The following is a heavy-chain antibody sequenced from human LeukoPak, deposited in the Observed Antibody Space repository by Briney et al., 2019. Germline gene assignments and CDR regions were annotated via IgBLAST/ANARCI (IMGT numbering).Heavy chain of an antibody. V-gene: IGHV3-15*01. J-gene: IGHJ4*02. CDR1: GFTFSDIW. CDR3: TTDGVDFWSGYYIGNY. D-gene: IGHD3-3*01. Sequence: GGSLRLSCAASGFTFSDIWMSWVRQAPGKGLEWVGRIKSNADGGARDYAAPVKGRFTISRDDSKNTLYLQMSRLKTEDTGVYYCTTDGVDFWSGYYIGNYWGQGTLVAVSS. CDR2: IKSNADGGAR.